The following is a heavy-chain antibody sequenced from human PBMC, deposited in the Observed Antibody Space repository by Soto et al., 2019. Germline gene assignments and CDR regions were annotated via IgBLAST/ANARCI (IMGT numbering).Heavy chain of an antibody. V-gene: IGHV4-39*01. Sequence: SETLSLTCTVSGGSISSSSYYWGWIRQPPGKGLEWIGSIYYSGSTYYNPSLKSRVTISVDTSKNQFSLKLSSVTAADTAVYYCARHLYGSGDNWFDPWGQGTLVTVSS. D-gene: IGHD3-10*01. CDR2: IYYSGST. CDR3: ARHLYGSGDNWFDP. J-gene: IGHJ5*02. CDR1: GGSISSSSYY.